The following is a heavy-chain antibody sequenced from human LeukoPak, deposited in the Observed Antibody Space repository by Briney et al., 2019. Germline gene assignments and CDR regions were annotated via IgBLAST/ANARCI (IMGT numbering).Heavy chain of an antibody. CDR3: AKGPEDGDYYFDY. J-gene: IGHJ4*02. D-gene: IGHD4-17*01. V-gene: IGHV3-23*01. CDR1: GFTFSSYA. CDR2: ISGSGGST. Sequence: GGSLRLSCAASGFTFSSYAMSWVRQAPGKGLEWVSAISGSGGSTYYADAVKGRFTISRDNSKNTLYLQMNSLRAEDTAVYYCAKGPEDGDYYFDYWGQGTLVTVSS.